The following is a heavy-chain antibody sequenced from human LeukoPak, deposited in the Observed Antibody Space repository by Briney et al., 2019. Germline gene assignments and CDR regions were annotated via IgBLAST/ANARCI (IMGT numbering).Heavy chain of an antibody. CDR1: GFTSSSYS. CDR3: AKDRWLQGYFDY. Sequence: GGSLRLSCAASGFTSSSYSMNWVRQAPGKGLEWVSSISSSSSYIYYADSVRGRCTISRDNSKKTVYLQMNSLRTEDTAVYYCAKDRWLQGYFDYWGQGTLVTVSS. V-gene: IGHV3-21*01. D-gene: IGHD5-24*01. CDR2: ISSSSSYI. J-gene: IGHJ4*02.